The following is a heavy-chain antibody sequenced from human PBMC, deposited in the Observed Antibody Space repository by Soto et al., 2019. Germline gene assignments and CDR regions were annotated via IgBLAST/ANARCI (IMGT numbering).Heavy chain of an antibody. D-gene: IGHD6-19*01. CDR1: GGTFSSYA. CDR2: IIPNSGDT. Sequence: QVQLVQSGAEVKKPGSSVNVSCKASGGTFSSYAISWVRQAPGQGLEWMGGIIPNSGDTDFAQKFQGRVTMTRDTSISTAYMELSRLRSDDTAMYYCARVRVGSGLCNSPDYWGQGTLVTVSS. J-gene: IGHJ4*02. V-gene: IGHV1-2*02. CDR3: ARVRVGSGLCNSPDY.